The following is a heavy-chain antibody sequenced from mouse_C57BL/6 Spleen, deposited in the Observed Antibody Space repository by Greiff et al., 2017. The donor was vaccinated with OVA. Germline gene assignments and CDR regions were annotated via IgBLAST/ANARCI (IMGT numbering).Heavy chain of an antibody. CDR2: IYPGNSDT. CDR3: TREGTTVVHYFDY. Sequence: EVQGVESGTVLARPGASVKMSCKTSGYTFTSYWMHWVKQRPGQGLEWIGAIYPGNSDTSYNQKFKGKAKLTAVTSASTAYMELSSLTNEDSAVYYCTREGTTVVHYFDYWGQGTTLTVSS. CDR1: GYTFTSYW. V-gene: IGHV1-5*01. J-gene: IGHJ2*01. D-gene: IGHD1-1*01.